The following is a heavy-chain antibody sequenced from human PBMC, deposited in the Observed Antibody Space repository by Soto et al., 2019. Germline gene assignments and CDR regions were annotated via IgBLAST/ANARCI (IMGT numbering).Heavy chain of an antibody. CDR3: GREDSIIIPAVSDF. D-gene: IGHD2-2*01. CDR2: ISKSDYT. Sequence: PGGSLRLSCTVSGFAFNNYGINWVRQAPGKGLEWVSSISKSDYTYYSDSVTGRFTISRDNAKNSVSLQMNTLRVEDTAVYYCGREDSIIIPAVSDFWGQRTLVTVSS. CDR1: GFAFNNYG. J-gene: IGHJ1*01. V-gene: IGHV3-21*01.